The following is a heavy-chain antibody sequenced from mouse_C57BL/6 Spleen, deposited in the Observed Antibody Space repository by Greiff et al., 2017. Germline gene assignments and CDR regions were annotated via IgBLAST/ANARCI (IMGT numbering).Heavy chain of an antibody. CDR3: TRRTFRGYAMDY. D-gene: IGHD3-3*01. J-gene: IGHJ4*01. CDR2: IDPETGGT. CDR1: GYTFTDYE. V-gene: IGHV1-15*01. Sequence: VKLQQSGAELVRPGASVTLSCKASGYTFTDYEMHWVKQTPVHGLEWIGAIDPETGGTAYNQKFKGKAILTADKSSSTAYMELRSLTSEDSAVYCCTRRTFRGYAMDYWGQGTSVTVSS.